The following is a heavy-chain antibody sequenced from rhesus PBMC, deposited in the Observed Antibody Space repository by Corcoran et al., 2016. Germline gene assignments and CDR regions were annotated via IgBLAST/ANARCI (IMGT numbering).Heavy chain of an antibody. V-gene: IGHV3-116*02. CDR3: ARDHDYHSGYYTKIDY. D-gene: IGHD3-28*01. CDR2: IRVQTTGGTA. J-gene: IGHJ4*01. CDR1: GFTFSDYY. Sequence: EVRLVESGGGLVQPGGSLRLSCAASGFTFSDYYMTWVRQAPGKGPEWEGFIRVQTTGGTAEYAASVKGRFTISRDDSKSMASLQMNSLKTEDTAVYYCARDHDYHSGYYTKIDYWGQGVLVTVSS.